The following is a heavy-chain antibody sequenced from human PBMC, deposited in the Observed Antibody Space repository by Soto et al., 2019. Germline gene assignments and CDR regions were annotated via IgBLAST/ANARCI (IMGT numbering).Heavy chain of an antibody. D-gene: IGHD3-10*01. CDR3: ARVPRWVGELVDGFAI. V-gene: IGHV1-18*01. J-gene: IGHJ3*02. CDR2: ISAYNGNA. Sequence: QGQLVQSGYEVKEPGASVTVSCKASGYTFNNYGITWGRQAPGQGLEWIGWISAYNGNANYAQKFQGRVTLPRDTSTSTAYRELRSLRSDDTAVYDWARVPRWVGELVDGFAIWGQGTRVHVSS. CDR1: GYTFNNYG.